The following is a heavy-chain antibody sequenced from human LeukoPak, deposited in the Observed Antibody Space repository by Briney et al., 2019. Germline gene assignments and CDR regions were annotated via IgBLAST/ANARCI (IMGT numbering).Heavy chain of an antibody. V-gene: IGHV1-69*05. J-gene: IGHJ4*02. CDR2: IIPIFGTA. CDR3: ASDREYSSGGSRPRRFDY. Sequence: SVKVSCKASGGTFISYAISWVRQAPGQGLEWMGGIIPIFGTANYAQRFQGRVTITTDESTSTAYMELSSLRSEDTAVYYCASDREYSSGGSRPRRFDYWGQGTLVTVSS. D-gene: IGHD2-15*01. CDR1: GGTFISYA.